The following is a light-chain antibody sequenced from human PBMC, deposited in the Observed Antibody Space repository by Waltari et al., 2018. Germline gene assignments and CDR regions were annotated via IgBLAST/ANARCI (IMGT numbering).Light chain of an antibody. V-gene: IGKV1-39*01. CDR2: AAS. Sequence: DIQMTQSPSSLSASSGDRVSITCRASQTNDTYLNWFQQKPGEAPKLLIYAASTLQSGVPLRFSGSGSGTDFTLTISGLQYEDFATYYCQQSKRVPYTFGQGTRLEIK. J-gene: IGKJ2*01. CDR1: QTNDTY. CDR3: QQSKRVPYT.